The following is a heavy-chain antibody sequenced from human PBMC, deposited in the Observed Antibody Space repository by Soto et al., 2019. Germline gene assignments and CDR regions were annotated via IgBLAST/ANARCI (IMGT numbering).Heavy chain of an antibody. D-gene: IGHD3-22*01. CDR1: GFTFSYYA. V-gene: IGHV3-23*01. CDR3: AKASVGSSSYYAKVFDY. Sequence: PGGSLRLSCAPSGFTFSYYAMNWVRQAPGRGLEWVSTISSSAGSTYYADSVKGRFTISRDNSKNTLYLQMNSLRAEDTAVYYCAKASVGSSSYYAKVFDYWGQGALVTVSS. J-gene: IGHJ4*02. CDR2: ISSSAGST.